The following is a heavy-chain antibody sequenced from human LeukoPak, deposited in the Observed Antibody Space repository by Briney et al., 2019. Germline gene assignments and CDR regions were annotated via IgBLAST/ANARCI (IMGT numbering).Heavy chain of an antibody. CDR1: GYTLTELC. CDR3: ATDRAGSYLDGGVDYYMDV. CDR2: FDPEDGET. J-gene: IGHJ6*03. V-gene: IGHV1-24*01. D-gene: IGHD1-26*01. Sequence: ASVKVSCKVSGYTLTELCMHWVRQAPGKGLEWMGRFDPEDGETIYAQKFQGRVTLTEDTSTDTAYMELSSLRSEDTAVYYCATDRAGSYLDGGVDYYMDVWGKGTTVTVSS.